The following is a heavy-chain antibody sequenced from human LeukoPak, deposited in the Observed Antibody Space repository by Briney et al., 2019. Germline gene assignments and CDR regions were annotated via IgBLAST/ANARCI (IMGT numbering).Heavy chain of an antibody. J-gene: IGHJ4*02. Sequence: PGGSLRLSCAASGFTFSSYAMSWVRQAPGKGLEWVSAISGSGGSTYYADSVKGRFTISRDNSKDTLYLQMNSLRAEDTAVYYCALVGSSRPTIDYWGQGTLVTVSS. CDR3: ALVGSSRPTIDY. V-gene: IGHV3-23*01. D-gene: IGHD2-2*01. CDR1: GFTFSSYA. CDR2: ISGSGGST.